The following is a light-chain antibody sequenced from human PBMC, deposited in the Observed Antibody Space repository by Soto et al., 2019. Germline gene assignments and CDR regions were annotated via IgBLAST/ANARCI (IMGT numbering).Light chain of an antibody. CDR2: WAS. V-gene: IGKV4-1*01. CDR1: QSVLYSSRNKNY. J-gene: IGKJ1*01. CDR3: QHYYTTPPA. Sequence: DIVMTQSPDSLAVSLGERATIHCKSSQSVLYSSRNKNYLAWYQQKPGQPPKLLISWASTRESGVPDRFSGSGSGTDITLTISSLQAEDVAIYYCQHYYTTPPAFGQGTKVEI.